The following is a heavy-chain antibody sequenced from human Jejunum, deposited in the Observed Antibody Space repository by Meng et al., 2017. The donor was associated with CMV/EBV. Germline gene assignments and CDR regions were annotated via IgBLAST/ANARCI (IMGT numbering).Heavy chain of an antibody. V-gene: IGHV3-48*03. D-gene: IGHD3-10*01. CDR3: ARDRFFGDDGSGAYFHDY. J-gene: IGHJ4*02. Sequence: FLSYEMIWVRQRPGKGLEWVSYISSSGTPVYYADSVKGRFTISRDNAKNSLYLQMNSLRAEDTAIYYCARDRFFGDDGSGAYFHDYWGQGTLVTVSS. CDR1: FLSYE. CDR2: ISSSGTPV.